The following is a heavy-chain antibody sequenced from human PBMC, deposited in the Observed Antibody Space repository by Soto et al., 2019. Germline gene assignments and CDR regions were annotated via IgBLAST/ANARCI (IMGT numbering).Heavy chain of an antibody. CDR2: INPNSGGT. CDR1: GYTFTGYY. J-gene: IGHJ5*02. Sequence: ASVKVSCKASGYTFTGYYMHWVRQAPGQGLEWMGWINPNSGGTNYAQKFQDWVTMTRDTSISTAYMELSRLRSDDTAVYYCARVSDDYDNWFDPWGQGTLVTVSS. D-gene: IGHD4-17*01. CDR3: ARVSDDYDNWFDP. V-gene: IGHV1-2*04.